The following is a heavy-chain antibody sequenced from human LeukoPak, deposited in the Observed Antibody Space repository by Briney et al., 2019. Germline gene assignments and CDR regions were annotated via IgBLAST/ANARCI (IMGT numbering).Heavy chain of an antibody. CDR2: ISSSGSTI. D-gene: IGHD6-19*01. CDR3: ARGGQWLATPFDY. CDR1: GFTFSSYE. V-gene: IGHV3-48*03. Sequence: PGASLRLSCAASGFTFSSYEMNWVRQAPGKGLEWVSYISSSGSTIYYADSVKGRFTISRDNAKNSLYLQMNSLRAEDTAVYYCARGGQWLATPFDYWGQGTLVTVSS. J-gene: IGHJ4*02.